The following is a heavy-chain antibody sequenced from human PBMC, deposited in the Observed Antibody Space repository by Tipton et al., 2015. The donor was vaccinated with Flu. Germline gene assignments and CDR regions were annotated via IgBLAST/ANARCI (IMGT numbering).Heavy chain of an antibody. CDR1: GFTFSSYE. V-gene: IGHV3-48*03. Sequence: SLRLSCAASGFTFSSYEMNWVRQAPGRGLEWVSYISSSGSTIYYADSVKGRFTISRDNAKNSLYLQMNSLRAEDTAVYYCARDSLLWFGELWSRDAFDIWGQWTMVTVSS. CDR3: ARDSLLWFGELWSRDAFDI. CDR2: ISSSGSTI. D-gene: IGHD3-10*01. J-gene: IGHJ3*02.